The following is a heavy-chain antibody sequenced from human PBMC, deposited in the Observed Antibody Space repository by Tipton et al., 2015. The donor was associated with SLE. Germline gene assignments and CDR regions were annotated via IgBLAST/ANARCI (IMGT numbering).Heavy chain of an antibody. Sequence: TLSLTCTVSGGSISSHYWSWIRQPPGKGLEWIGYIYYSGSTNYNPSLKSRVTISVDTSKNQFSLKLSSVTAADTAVYYCAREGRFLEWFPSGYYYGMDVWGQGTTVTVSS. D-gene: IGHD3-3*01. CDR2: IYYSGST. CDR3: AREGRFLEWFPSGYYYGMDV. CDR1: GGSISSHY. J-gene: IGHJ6*02. V-gene: IGHV4-59*11.